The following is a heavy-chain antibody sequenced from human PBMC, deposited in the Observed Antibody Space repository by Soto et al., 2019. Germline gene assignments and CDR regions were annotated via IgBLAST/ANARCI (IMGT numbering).Heavy chain of an antibody. D-gene: IGHD6-6*01. CDR3: ARLAARHYYCVMDA. J-gene: IGHJ6*02. CDR2: IIPIFGTA. V-gene: IGHV1-69*06. Sequence: GQGLEWMGGIIPIFGTANYAQKFQGRVTITADKSTSTAYMELSSLRSEDTAVYYCARLAARHYYCVMDAWGQGSTV.